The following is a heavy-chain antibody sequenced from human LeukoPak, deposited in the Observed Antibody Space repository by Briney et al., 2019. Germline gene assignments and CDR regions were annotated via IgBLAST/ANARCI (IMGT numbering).Heavy chain of an antibody. J-gene: IGHJ3*02. V-gene: IGHV5-51*01. CDR1: GYSFTSYW. D-gene: IGHD1-26*01. CDR3: AILRFSGSYHDAFDI. CDR2: IYPGDSDT. Sequence: GESLKISCKGSGYSFTSYWIGWVRQMPGKGLEWMGIIYPGDSDTRYSPSFQGQVTISADKSISTAYLQWSSLKASDTAMYYCAILRFSGSYHDAFDIWGQGTMVTVSS.